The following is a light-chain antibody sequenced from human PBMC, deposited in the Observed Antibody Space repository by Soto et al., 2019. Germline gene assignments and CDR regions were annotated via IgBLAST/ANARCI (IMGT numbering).Light chain of an antibody. J-gene: IGKJ1*01. Sequence: ENVLTQSPGTLSLSPGERATLSCRASLSVSSSYLAWYQQKPGQAPRLLIYGASSRATGIPDRFSGSGSGTDFTLTISRLEPEDFAVYYCQQYGSSPWTFGQGTKVDI. CDR3: QQYGSSPWT. V-gene: IGKV3-20*01. CDR2: GAS. CDR1: LSVSSSY.